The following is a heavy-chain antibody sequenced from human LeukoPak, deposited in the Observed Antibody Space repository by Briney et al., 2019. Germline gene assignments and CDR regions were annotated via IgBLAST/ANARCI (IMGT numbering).Heavy chain of an antibody. CDR1: GGSISSRSYY. J-gene: IGHJ5*02. V-gene: IGHV4-39*07. D-gene: IGHD6-13*01. Sequence: SETLSLTCTVSGGSISSRSYYWGWIRQPPGKGLDWIGSIYYIGSTYYNPSLRSRVTISVDMSKNQFSLNLSSVTAADTAVYYCARVAAAGPNWFDPWGQGTLVTVSS. CDR2: IYYIGST. CDR3: ARVAAAGPNWFDP.